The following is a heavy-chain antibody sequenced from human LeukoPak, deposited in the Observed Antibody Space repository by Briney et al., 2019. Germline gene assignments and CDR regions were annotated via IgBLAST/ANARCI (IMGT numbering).Heavy chain of an antibody. J-gene: IGHJ5*02. CDR2: INPHSGKT. V-gene: IGHV1-8*01. CDR1: GYPFRNYD. CDR3: ARLSSHYGDYKVDP. Sequence: ASVKVSCKTSGYPFRNYDINWVRQATGQGLEWMGWINPHSGKTGYAQKFQGRVTMTTDTSANTAYMNLSSLRSEDTAVYYCARLSSHYGDYKVDPWGQGTLVTVSS. D-gene: IGHD4-17*01.